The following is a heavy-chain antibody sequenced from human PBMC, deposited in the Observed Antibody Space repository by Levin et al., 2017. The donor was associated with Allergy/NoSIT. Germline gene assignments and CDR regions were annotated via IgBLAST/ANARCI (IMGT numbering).Heavy chain of an antibody. CDR1: GGSISSNNW. Sequence: SETLSLTCTVSGGSISSNNWWSWVRQPPGKGLEWIGEIYHSGSTDYNPSLQSRVTISVDKSKNQFSLKLSSVTAADTAVYYCARVKVVVAATLYYVDYWGQGTLVTVSS. CDR3: ARVKVVVAATLYYVDY. J-gene: IGHJ4*02. V-gene: IGHV4-4*02. D-gene: IGHD2-15*01. CDR2: IYHSGST.